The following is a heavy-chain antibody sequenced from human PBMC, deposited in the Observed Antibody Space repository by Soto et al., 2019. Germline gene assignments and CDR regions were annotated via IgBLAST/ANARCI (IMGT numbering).Heavy chain of an antibody. CDR1: GFTFDDYA. CDR2: ISGNSGSI. CDR3: AIDSRPLDDYGDYYYYYMDV. D-gene: IGHD4-17*01. J-gene: IGHJ6*03. V-gene: IGHV3-9*01. Sequence: EVQLVESGGGLVQPGRSLRLSCAASGFTFDDYAMHWVRQAPGKGLEWVSGISGNSGSIGYADSVKGRFTISRDNAKNSLYLQMNSLRAEDTALYYCAIDSRPLDDYGDYYYYYMDVWGKGTTVTVSS.